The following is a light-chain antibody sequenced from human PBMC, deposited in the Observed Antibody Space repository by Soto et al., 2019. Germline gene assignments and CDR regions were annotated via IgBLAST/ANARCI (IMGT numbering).Light chain of an antibody. CDR3: QQYYSYPQT. Sequence: AIRMTQSPSSLSASTGDRVTITCRASQGISSYLAWYQQKPGKAPKLLIYAASTLQSGVPSRFSGSGSGTDFTLTISCLQSEDFPTYYCQQYYSYPQTFGQGTKVEIK. V-gene: IGKV1-8*01. J-gene: IGKJ1*01. CDR1: QGISSY. CDR2: AAS.